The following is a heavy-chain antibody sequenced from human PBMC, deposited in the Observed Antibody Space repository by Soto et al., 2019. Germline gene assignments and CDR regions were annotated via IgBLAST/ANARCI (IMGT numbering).Heavy chain of an antibody. D-gene: IGHD3-16*01. CDR1: GYTFTSYG. CDR3: ASDWVGVHY. J-gene: IGHJ4*02. Sequence: QVQLVQSGAEVKKPGASVKVSCKASGYTFTSYGISWVRQAPGQGLEWMGWISAYNGNTNYAQKLQGRVTMTTDTATSTANRERRSLRSDDTAVYYGASDWVGVHYWGQGTLVTVSS. CDR2: ISAYNGNT. V-gene: IGHV1-18*01.